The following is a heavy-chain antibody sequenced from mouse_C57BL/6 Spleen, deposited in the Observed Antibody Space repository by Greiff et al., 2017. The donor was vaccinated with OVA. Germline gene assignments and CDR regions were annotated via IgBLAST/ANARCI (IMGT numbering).Heavy chain of an antibody. CDR2: ISGGGGNT. Sequence: EVKLVESGGGLVKPGGSLKLSCAASGFTFSSYTMSWVRQTPEKRLEWVATISGGGGNTYYPDSVKGRFTISRDNAKNTLYLQMSSLRSEDTALYYCVRQQSNSYFDYWGQGTTLTVSS. J-gene: IGHJ2*01. CDR1: GFTFSSYT. CDR3: VRQQSNSYFDY. D-gene: IGHD2-5*01. V-gene: IGHV5-9*01.